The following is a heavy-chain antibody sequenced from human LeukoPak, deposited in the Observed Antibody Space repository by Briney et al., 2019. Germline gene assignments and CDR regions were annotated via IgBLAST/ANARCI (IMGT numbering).Heavy chain of an antibody. Sequence: GASVKVSCKASGYTFTSYGISWVRQAPGQGLEWMGWISAYNGNTNYAQKLQRRVTMTRDTSTSTVYMELSSLRSEDTAVYYCARFAVHRRLAVAGQFGLDYWGQGTLVTVSS. CDR1: GYTFTSYG. CDR2: ISAYNGNT. CDR3: ARFAVHRRLAVAGQFGLDY. J-gene: IGHJ4*02. V-gene: IGHV1-18*01. D-gene: IGHD6-19*01.